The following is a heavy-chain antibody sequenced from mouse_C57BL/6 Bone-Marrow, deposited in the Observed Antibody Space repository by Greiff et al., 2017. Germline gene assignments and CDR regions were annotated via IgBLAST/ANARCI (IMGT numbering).Heavy chain of an antibody. J-gene: IGHJ3*01. CDR3: ASLDYDGAWFAY. V-gene: IGHV5-9*01. CDR1: GFTFSSYT. D-gene: IGHD2-4*01. Sequence: DVHLVESGGGLVKPGGSLKLSCAASGFTFSSYTMSWVRQTPEKRLEWVATISGGGGNTYYPDSVKGRFTISRDNAKNTLYLQMSSLRSEDTALYYCASLDYDGAWFAYWGQGTLVTVSA. CDR2: ISGGGGNT.